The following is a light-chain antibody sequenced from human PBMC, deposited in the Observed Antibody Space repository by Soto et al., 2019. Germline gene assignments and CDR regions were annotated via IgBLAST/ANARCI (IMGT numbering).Light chain of an antibody. V-gene: IGLV1-51*01. CDR2: DND. CDR1: SSNIENNY. CDR3: GTWDSSLSVGV. Sequence: QSVLTQPPSISATPGQKVTISCSGSSSNIENNYVSWYQQVPGTAPKLLIYDNDRRPSGIPDRFSGSKSGTSATLGITGLQTGDEADYYCGTWDSSLSVGVFRTGTKVTVL. J-gene: IGLJ1*01.